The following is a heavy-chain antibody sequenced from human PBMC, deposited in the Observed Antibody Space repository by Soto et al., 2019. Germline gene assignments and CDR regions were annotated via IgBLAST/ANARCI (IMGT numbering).Heavy chain of an antibody. J-gene: IGHJ6*02. CDR3: ARAPPGPSPRWVL. CDR1: GGSISSGGYS. D-gene: IGHD3-10*01. Sequence: QLQLRESGLGLVKPSETLSLTSTVSGGSISSGGYSWSWIRQSPEKGLEWIGCIYPTGTTYYHPSLKSRVTISVDTSRNQFSLNLTSVTAADTAVYYCARAPPGPSPRWVLWGQGTTVTVSS. CDR2: IYPTGTT. V-gene: IGHV4-30-2*06.